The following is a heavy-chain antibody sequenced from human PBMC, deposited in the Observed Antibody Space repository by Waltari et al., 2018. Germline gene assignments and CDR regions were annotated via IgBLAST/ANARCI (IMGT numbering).Heavy chain of an antibody. V-gene: IGHV5-51*03. J-gene: IGHJ6*03. Sequence: EVQLVQSGAEVKQPGESLKISCKGSGSSFTSYWIGRGRKVPGKGLEWMVIILPGDSDTRYSPSFQGQVTISADKSISTAYLQCSSLKASDTAMYYCARGGSGYSYGYYYYMDVWGKGTTVTVSS. CDR1: GSSFTSYW. CDR2: ILPGDSDT. CDR3: ARGGSGYSYGYYYYMDV. D-gene: IGHD5-18*01.